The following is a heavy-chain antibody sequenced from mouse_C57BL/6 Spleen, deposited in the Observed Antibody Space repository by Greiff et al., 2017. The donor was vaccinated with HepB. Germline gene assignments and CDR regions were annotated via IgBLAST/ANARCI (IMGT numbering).Heavy chain of an antibody. CDR1: GFTFSSYA. CDR2: ISDGGSYT. J-gene: IGHJ4*01. V-gene: IGHV5-4*03. Sequence: EVNVVESGGGLVKPGGSLKLSCAASGFTFSSYAMSWVRQTPEKRLEWVATISDGGSYTYYPDNVKGRFTISRDNAKNNLYLQMSHLKSEDTAMYYCARASILLRYLYAMDYWGQGTSVTVSS. CDR3: ARASILLRYLYAMDY. D-gene: IGHD1-1*01.